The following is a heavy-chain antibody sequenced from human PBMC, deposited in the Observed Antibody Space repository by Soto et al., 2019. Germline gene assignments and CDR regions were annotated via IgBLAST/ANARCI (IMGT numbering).Heavy chain of an antibody. CDR3: ARGETYLGV. J-gene: IGHJ6*02. CDR1: RDTFSKYA. D-gene: IGHD3-16*01. V-gene: IGHV1-69*13. Sequence: ASVKVSCKASRDTFSKYAFNWVRQAPGQGLEWMGWIIPIFDSRNYAEKFQGRVTITADESTSTAYMELRSLRFEDTAVYYCARGETYLGVWGQGXTVTVYS. CDR2: IIPIFDSR.